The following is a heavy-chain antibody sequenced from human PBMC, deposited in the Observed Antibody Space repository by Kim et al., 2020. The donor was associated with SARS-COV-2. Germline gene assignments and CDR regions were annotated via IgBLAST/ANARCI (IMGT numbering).Heavy chain of an antibody. J-gene: IGHJ4*02. CDR3: AKQMGSRVRGVIITADY. Sequence: VKDRFTITRANSKNTLYLQINSLRAEDTAVYYCAKQMGSRVRGVIITADYWGQGTLVTVSS. D-gene: IGHD3-10*01. V-gene: IGHV3-23*01.